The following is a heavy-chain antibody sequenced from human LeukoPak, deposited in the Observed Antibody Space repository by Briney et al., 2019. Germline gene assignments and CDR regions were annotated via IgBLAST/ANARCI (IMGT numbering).Heavy chain of an antibody. D-gene: IGHD3-10*01. V-gene: IGHV3-7*01. CDR3: ARDPGTMVRGGHYYYYGMDV. CDR1: GFTLSSYW. CDR2: IKRDGSEK. Sequence: GGSLRLSCAASGFTLSSYWMSWVRQAPGKGLEWVANIKRDGSEKYYVDSVKGRFTISRDNAKNSLYLHMNSLRAEDTAVYYSARDPGTMVRGGHYYYYGMDVWGQGTTVTVSS. J-gene: IGHJ6*02.